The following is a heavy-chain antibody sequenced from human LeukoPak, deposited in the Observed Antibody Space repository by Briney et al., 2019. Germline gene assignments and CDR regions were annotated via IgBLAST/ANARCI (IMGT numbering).Heavy chain of an antibody. D-gene: IGHD3-10*01. V-gene: IGHV4-4*09. CDR1: GGSISSYY. J-gene: IGHJ5*02. CDR2: IYTSGST. CDR3: VKAFGGWFDP. Sequence: SETLSLTCTVSGGSISSYYWSWIRQPPGKGLEWIGYIYTSGSTNYNPSLKSRLTISIDTSKKQFSLRLSSVSAADTAVYYCVKAFGGWFDPWGQGTLVTVSS.